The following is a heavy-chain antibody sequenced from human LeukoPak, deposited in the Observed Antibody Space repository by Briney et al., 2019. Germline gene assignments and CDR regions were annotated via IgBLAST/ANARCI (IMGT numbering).Heavy chain of an antibody. CDR3: ARDISITMVRGVREQNDY. CDR2: INPSGGST. CDR1: GYTFTSYY. V-gene: IGHV1-46*03. Sequence: APVKVSCKASGYTFTSYYMHWVRQAPGQGLEWMGIINPSGGSTSYAQKFQGRVTMTRDTSTSTVYMELSSLRSEDTAVYYCARDISITMVRGVREQNDYWGQGTLVTVSS. D-gene: IGHD3-10*01. J-gene: IGHJ4*02.